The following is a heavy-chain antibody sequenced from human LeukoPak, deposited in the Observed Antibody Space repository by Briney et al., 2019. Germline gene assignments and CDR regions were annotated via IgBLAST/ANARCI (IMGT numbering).Heavy chain of an antibody. CDR1: GYTFTSYG. J-gene: IGHJ5*02. Sequence: ASVKVSCKASGYTFTSYGISWVRQAPGQGLEWMGWISAYNGNTNYAQKLQGRVTMTTDTSTSTAYMELSSLRSEDTAVYYCARGCGTSCYANWFDPWGQGTLVTVSS. D-gene: IGHD2-2*01. V-gene: IGHV1-18*01. CDR3: ARGCGTSCYANWFDP. CDR2: ISAYNGNT.